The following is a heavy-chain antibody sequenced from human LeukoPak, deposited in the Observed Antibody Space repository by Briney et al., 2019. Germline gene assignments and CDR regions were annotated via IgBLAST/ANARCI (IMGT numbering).Heavy chain of an antibody. J-gene: IGHJ4*02. Sequence: SETLSLTCTVSGDSLSNHYWTWIRQPDGKGLEWIGHIYPTGNTDYNPSLKSRLTMSVDKSKNQFSLKPTTVTAADSAVYYCTTARSATGFEYWGQGTLVTVSS. CDR2: IYPTGNT. D-gene: IGHD3-9*01. V-gene: IGHV4-4*07. CDR3: TTARSATGFEY. CDR1: GDSLSNHY.